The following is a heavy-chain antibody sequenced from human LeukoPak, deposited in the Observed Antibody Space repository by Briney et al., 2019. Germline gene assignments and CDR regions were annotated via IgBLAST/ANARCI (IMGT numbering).Heavy chain of an antibody. Sequence: SETLSLTCTVSGGSISSYYWSWIRQPPGKGLEWIGEINHSGSTNYNPSLKSRVTISVDTCKNQFSLKLSSVTAVDTAVYYCARGGGMATRRYWGQGTLVNVSS. CDR3: ARGGGMATRRY. J-gene: IGHJ4*02. V-gene: IGHV4-34*01. CDR1: GGSISSYY. CDR2: INHSGST. D-gene: IGHD5-24*01.